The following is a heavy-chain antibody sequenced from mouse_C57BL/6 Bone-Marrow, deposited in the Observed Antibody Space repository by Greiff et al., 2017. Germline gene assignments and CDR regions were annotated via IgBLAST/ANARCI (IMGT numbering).Heavy chain of an antibody. Sequence: EVQLVESGGDLVKPGGSVKLSCAASGFTFSSYGMSWVRQTPDKRLEWVATISSGSSYTYYPDSVKGRFTISRDNAKNTLYLQMSSLKSEDTAMYYCVRRGIWLYYYAMDYGGQGNSVTVS. D-gene: IGHD2-2*01. J-gene: IGHJ4*01. CDR1: GFTFSSYG. V-gene: IGHV5-6*01. CDR2: ISSGSSYT. CDR3: VRRGIWLYYYAMDY.